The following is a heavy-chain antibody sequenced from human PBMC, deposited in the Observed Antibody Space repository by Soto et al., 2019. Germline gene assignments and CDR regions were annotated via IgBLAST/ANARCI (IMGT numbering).Heavy chain of an antibody. CDR3: ATGLWYYYGSGSYYKNKRDDY. CDR2: FDPEDGET. V-gene: IGHV1-24*01. CDR1: GYTLTELF. J-gene: IGHJ4*02. Sequence: ASVKVSRKVSGYTLTELFMHWVRQAPGKRVEWEGGFDPEDGETIYAQKFQGRVTMTEDTSTDTAYMELSSLRSEDTAVYYCATGLWYYYGSGSYYKNKRDDYWGQGTLVTVSS. D-gene: IGHD3-10*01.